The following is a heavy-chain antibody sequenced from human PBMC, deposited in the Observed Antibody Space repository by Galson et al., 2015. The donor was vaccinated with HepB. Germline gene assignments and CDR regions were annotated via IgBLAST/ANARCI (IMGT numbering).Heavy chain of an antibody. CDR3: ARIRLNSSGWSYYYYGMDV. CDR1: GFSLSTSGMC. D-gene: IGHD6-19*01. CDR2: IDWDDDK. V-gene: IGHV2-70*01. Sequence: PALVKPTQTLTLTCTFSGFSLSTSGMCVSWIRQPPGKALEWLALIDWDDDKYYSTSLKTRLTISKDTSKNQVVLTMTNMDPVDTATYYCARIRLNSSGWSYYYYGMDVWGQGTTVTVSS. J-gene: IGHJ6*02.